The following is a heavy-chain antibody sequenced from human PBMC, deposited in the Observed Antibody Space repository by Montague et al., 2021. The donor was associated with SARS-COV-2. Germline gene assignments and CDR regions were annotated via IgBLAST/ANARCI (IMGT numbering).Heavy chain of an antibody. CDR3: ARESGSGNYLVY. V-gene: IGHV4-39*02. CDR1: GGSISSSSYY. CDR2: IYYSGST. D-gene: IGHD3-10*01. Sequence: SETLSLTCTVSGGSISSSSYYWGWIRQPPEKGLEWIGSIYYSGSTYYNPSPKSRVTISVDTSKNQYSLKLSSATAADTAGYYCARESGSGNYLVYWGQGTLVTVSS. J-gene: IGHJ4*02.